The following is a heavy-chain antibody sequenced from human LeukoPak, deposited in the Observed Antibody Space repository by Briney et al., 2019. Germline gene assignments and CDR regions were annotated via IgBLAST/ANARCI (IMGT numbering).Heavy chain of an antibody. CDR1: GGPIRSHY. CDR2: IFHSGST. V-gene: IGHV4-59*11. D-gene: IGHD1-1*01. CDR3: VRGGGLPGDYYYMDV. J-gene: IGHJ6*03. Sequence: WETLSLTCTVSGGPIRSHYWSWIRQPPGKGLEWIGQIFHSGSTNYNPSLKSRVTIVVDKSKKQFSLKLTSVTAADTAVYYCVRGGGLPGDYYYMDVWGKGTTVTVSS.